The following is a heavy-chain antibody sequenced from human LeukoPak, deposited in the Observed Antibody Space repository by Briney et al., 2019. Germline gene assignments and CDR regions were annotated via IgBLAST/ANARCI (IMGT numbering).Heavy chain of an antibody. V-gene: IGHV1-2*04. J-gene: IGHJ4*02. D-gene: IGHD1-26*01. CDR2: INPNSGGT. CDR1: GYTFTGYY. Sequence: ASVKVSCKASGYTFTGYYMHWVRQAPGQGLEWMGWINPNSGGTNYAQEFQGWVTMTRDTSISTAYMELSRLRSDDTAVYYCARDQISGSYLYHFDYWGQGTLVTVSS. CDR3: ARDQISGSYLYHFDY.